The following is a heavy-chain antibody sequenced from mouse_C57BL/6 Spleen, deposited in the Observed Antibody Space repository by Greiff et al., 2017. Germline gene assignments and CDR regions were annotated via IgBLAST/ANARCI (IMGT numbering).Heavy chain of an antibody. J-gene: IGHJ4*01. D-gene: IGHD1-3*01. CDR2: IYPRSGNT. CDR1: GYTFTSYG. V-gene: IGHV1-81*01. Sequence: VQLQQSGAELARPGASVKLSCKASGYTFTSYGISWVKQRTGQGLEWIGEIYPRSGNTYYNEKIKGKATLTADKSSSTAYMELRSLTSEYSAVYFCADNYDGAMDYWGQGTSVTVSS. CDR3: ADNYDGAMDY.